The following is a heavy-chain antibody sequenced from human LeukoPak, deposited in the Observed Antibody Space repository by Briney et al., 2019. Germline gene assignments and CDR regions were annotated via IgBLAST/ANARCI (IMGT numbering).Heavy chain of an antibody. CDR1: GFTISRHW. Sequence: GGSLRLSCAASGFTISRHWMHWVRQAPGKGLVWVSRIASDGSSTTYADSVKGRFSISRDNAKNTLYLQMNSLRVEDTAVYYCARGRPHGNDYWGQGTLVTVSS. CDR3: ARGRPHGNDY. D-gene: IGHD4-23*01. J-gene: IGHJ4*02. CDR2: IASDGSST. V-gene: IGHV3-74*01.